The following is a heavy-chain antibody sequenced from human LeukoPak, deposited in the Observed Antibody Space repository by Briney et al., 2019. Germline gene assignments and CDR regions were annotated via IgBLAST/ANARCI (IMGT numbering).Heavy chain of an antibody. CDR3: ARGFRVRADWFDP. Sequence: SETLSLTCAVYGGSFSGYYWSWIRQPPGKGLEWIGEINHSGSTNYNPSLKSRVTISVDTSKNQFSLKLSSVTAADTAVYYCARGFRVRADWFDPWGQGTLVTVSS. D-gene: IGHD3-10*01. CDR2: INHSGST. J-gene: IGHJ5*02. CDR1: GGSFSGYY. V-gene: IGHV4-34*01.